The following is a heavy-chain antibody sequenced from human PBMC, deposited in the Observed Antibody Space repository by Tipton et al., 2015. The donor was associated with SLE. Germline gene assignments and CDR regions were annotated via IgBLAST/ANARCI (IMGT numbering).Heavy chain of an antibody. CDR3: AKGGRDSSGYKD. CDR1: GFTFSSYD. V-gene: IGHV3-23*03. CDR2: IYGGGGSA. D-gene: IGHD3-22*01. Sequence: SLRLSCAASGFTFSSYDMHWVRQAPGKGLEWVSVIYGGGGSAYYADSVKGRFTISRDNSKNTVYLQMNNLRAEDTAIYYCAKGGRDSSGYKDWGQGTLVTVSS. J-gene: IGHJ4*02.